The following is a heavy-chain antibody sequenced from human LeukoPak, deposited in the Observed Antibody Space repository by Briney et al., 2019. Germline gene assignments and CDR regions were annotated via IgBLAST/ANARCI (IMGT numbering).Heavy chain of an antibody. V-gene: IGHV3-11*03. CDR1: GFTFSDYY. CDR2: ISNRNS. CDR3: ASAANTAAGTPTLAIDY. Sequence: GGSLRLSCAASGFTFSDYYMSWIRQAPGKGLEWVSYISNRNSYYADSVKGRFTISRDDAKNSLYLQMSSLRAEDTAVYYCASAANTAAGTPTLAIDYWGQGALVTVSS. D-gene: IGHD6-13*01. J-gene: IGHJ4*02.